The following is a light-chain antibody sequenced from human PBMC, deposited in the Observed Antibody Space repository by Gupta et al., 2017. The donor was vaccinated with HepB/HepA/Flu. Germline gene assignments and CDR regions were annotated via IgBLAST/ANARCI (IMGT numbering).Light chain of an antibody. CDR2: GAS. J-gene: IGKJ2*01. V-gene: IGKV1-39*01. CDR3: QQSVSTPYT. CDR1: QSVATY. Sequence: DIQMTQSPSSLSASVGDRVTITCRAGQSVATYLHWYQQETGKAPRLLIYGASTLQSGVPPRFSGSGSGTDFTLTISSLQPEDFAIYYCQQSVSTPYTFGQGTNL.